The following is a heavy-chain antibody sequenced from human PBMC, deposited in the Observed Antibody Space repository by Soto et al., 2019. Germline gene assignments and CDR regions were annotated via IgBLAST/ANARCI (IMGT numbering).Heavy chain of an antibody. Sequence: SETLSLTSTVSGGSISSYYWSWIRQPPGKGLEWIGYIYYSGSTNYNPSLKSRVTISVDTSKNQFSLKLSSVTAADTAVYYCARTIAARQLDYWGQGTLVTVSS. CDR2: IYYSGST. CDR3: ARTIAARQLDY. V-gene: IGHV4-59*01. CDR1: GGSISSYY. J-gene: IGHJ4*02. D-gene: IGHD6-6*01.